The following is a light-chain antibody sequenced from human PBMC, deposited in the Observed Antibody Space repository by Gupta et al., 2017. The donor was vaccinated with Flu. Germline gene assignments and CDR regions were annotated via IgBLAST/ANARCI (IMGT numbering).Light chain of an antibody. V-gene: IGKV3-15*01. J-gene: IGKJ3*01. Sequence: DIIMTQSPDTLSVSPGEGATLSCRASQSVGGKLDWYQQQPGQAPRLLIYDAYTRATGGTDRFNGSGYEKEGTLTITSLQSEECAMYSCNKYTNGHQGPFTVGQGTKV. CDR2: DAY. CDR3: NKYTNGHQGPFT. CDR1: QSVGGK.